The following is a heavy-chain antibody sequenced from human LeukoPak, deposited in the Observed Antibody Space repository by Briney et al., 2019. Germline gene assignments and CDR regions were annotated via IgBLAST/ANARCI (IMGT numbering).Heavy chain of an antibody. CDR3: AANGYGSGSYPNYYYYYGMDV. J-gene: IGHJ6*04. CDR1: GFTFTSSA. CDR2: IVVGSGNT. Sequence: AASVKVSCQASGFTFTSSAVQWVRQARGQRLEWIGWIVVGSGNTNYAQKFQERVTITRDMSTSTAYMELSSLRSEDTAVYYCAANGYGSGSYPNYYYYYGMDVWGKGTTVTVSS. D-gene: IGHD3-10*01. V-gene: IGHV1-58*01.